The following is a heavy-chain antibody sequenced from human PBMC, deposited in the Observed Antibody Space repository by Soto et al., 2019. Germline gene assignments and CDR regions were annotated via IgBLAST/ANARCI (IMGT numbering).Heavy chain of an antibody. D-gene: IGHD2-15*01. Sequence: ASVKVSCKASGYTFTSYYMHWVRQAPGQGLEWMGKINPSGGSTSYAQKFQGRVTMTRDTSTSTVYMELSSLRSEDTAVYYCAREFNYCSGGSCYSGWFDPWGQGTLVTVSS. CDR2: INPSGGST. CDR3: AREFNYCSGGSCYSGWFDP. CDR1: GYTFTSYY. J-gene: IGHJ5*02. V-gene: IGHV1-46*03.